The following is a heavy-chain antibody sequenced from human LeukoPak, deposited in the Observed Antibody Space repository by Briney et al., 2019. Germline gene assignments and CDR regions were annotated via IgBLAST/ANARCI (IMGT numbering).Heavy chain of an antibody. D-gene: IGHD2-15*01. CDR2: ISYSGST. CDR1: GGSISSSNYY. J-gene: IGHJ5*02. Sequence: SETLSLTCTVSGGSISSSNYYWGWLRQPPGTGLEWLGSISYSGSTYYNPSLKSRVTISADTSKNQFSLNLSSVTAADTAVYYCAGASTSCNGGGCYSNNWFDPWGQGTLVTVSS. V-gene: IGHV4-39*07. CDR3: AGASTSCNGGGCYSNNWFDP.